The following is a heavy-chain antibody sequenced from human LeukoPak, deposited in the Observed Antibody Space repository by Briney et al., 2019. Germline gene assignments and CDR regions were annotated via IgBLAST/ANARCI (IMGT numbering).Heavy chain of an antibody. Sequence: KPSETLSLTCTVSGGSISSYYWSWIWQPPGKGLEWIGYIYYSGSTNYNPSLKSRVTISVDTSKNQFSLKLSSVTAADTAVYYCARDGGSLYYYGMDVWGQGTTVTVSS. J-gene: IGHJ6*02. CDR2: IYYSGST. D-gene: IGHD1-14*01. V-gene: IGHV4-59*01. CDR3: ARDGGSLYYYGMDV. CDR1: GGSISSYY.